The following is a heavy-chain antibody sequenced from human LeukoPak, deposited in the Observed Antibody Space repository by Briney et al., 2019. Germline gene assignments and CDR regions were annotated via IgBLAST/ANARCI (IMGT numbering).Heavy chain of an antibody. V-gene: IGHV5-51*01. Sequence: GESLKISCKGSGYSFTSYWIGWVRQMPGKGLEWMGIIYPGDSDTRYSPSFQGQVTISADKSISTAYLQWSSLKVSDTAMYYCARHRGSWFGEPQLDYWGQGTLVTVSS. CDR3: ARHRGSWFGEPQLDY. J-gene: IGHJ4*02. D-gene: IGHD3-10*01. CDR1: GYSFTSYW. CDR2: IYPGDSDT.